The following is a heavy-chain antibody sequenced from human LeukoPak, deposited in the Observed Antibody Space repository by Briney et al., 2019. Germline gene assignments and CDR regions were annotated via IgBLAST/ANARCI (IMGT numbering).Heavy chain of an antibody. J-gene: IGHJ4*02. CDR1: GYTFTGYY. CDR3: ARDPQPRGYSYGYFDY. V-gene: IGHV1-2*02. Sequence: ASVKVSCKASGYTFTGYYMHWVRQAPGQGLEGMGWINPNSGGTNYAQKCQGRVTMTRDTSISTAYMELSRLRSDDTAVYYCARDPQPRGYSYGYFDYWGQGTLVTVSS. CDR2: INPNSGGT. D-gene: IGHD5-18*01.